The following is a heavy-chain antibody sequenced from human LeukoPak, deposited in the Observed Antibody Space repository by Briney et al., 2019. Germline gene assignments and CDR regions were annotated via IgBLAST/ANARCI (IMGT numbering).Heavy chain of an antibody. D-gene: IGHD1-26*01. CDR2: IYYSGST. CDR3: ARGEGHGSYYFDF. J-gene: IGHJ4*02. Sequence: KPSETLSLTCTVSGGSISSFYWSWIRQPPGKGLDWIGYIYYSGSTNYNPSLKGRVTISVDTSKNQFSLKLSSVTAADTAWYYCARGEGHGSYYFDFWGQGTLVTVSS. CDR1: GGSISSFY. V-gene: IGHV4-59*01.